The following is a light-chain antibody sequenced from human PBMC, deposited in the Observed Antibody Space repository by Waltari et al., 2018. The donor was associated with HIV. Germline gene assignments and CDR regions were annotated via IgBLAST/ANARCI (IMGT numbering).Light chain of an antibody. V-gene: IGLV6-57*01. Sequence: NFMLTQPHPVSESPGKTVTISCTRSSGSISSNYVPWYQPRPGRSPPTVIYEDNQRPPGVPDRFSGSIDSSSNSASLTISGLKTEDEADYYCQSYDSSNQVFGGGTKLTVL. CDR2: EDN. CDR3: QSYDSSNQV. CDR1: SGSISSNY. J-gene: IGLJ2*01.